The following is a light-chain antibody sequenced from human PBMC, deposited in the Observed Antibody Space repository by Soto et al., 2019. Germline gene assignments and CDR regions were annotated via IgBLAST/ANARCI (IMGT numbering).Light chain of an antibody. Sequence: EIVLTQSPGTLSLSPGERATLSCRASQSVSSSYLARYQQKPGQAPRLLIYGASSRATGIPDRFSGSGSGTEFTLTISSLQSEDFAVYYCQQYHDWGEFGQGTKVEIK. J-gene: IGKJ1*01. V-gene: IGKV3-20*01. CDR2: GAS. CDR3: QQYHDWGE. CDR1: QSVSSSY.